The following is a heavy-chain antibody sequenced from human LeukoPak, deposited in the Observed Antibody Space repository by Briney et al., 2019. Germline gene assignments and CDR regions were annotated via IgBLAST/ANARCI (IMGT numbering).Heavy chain of an antibody. CDR2: VSDSGST. CDR1: GGSINSYY. V-gene: IGHV4-59*01. CDR3: ARRDAFDS. J-gene: IGHJ3*01. Sequence: SETLSLTCTVPGGSINSYYWNWVRQPPGRGLEWIGFVSDSGSTSYNPSLKSRVTISVDTSKNQFSLKLSPVTAADTAVYYCARRDAFDSWGQGTMVTVSS.